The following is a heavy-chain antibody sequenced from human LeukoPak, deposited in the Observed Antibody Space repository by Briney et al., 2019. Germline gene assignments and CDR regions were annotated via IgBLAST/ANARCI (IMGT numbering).Heavy chain of an antibody. CDR1: GYTFSSYY. CDR3: ARVRNYDFLTGLRKPFLLNFDY. CDR2: INPSGSST. D-gene: IGHD3-9*01. Sequence: ASVKVSCKASGYTFSSYYIHWVRQAPGQGLEWLGIINPSGSSTSYAQKFQGRVTMTRDTSTGTVYMELSSLRSDDSAVYYCARVRNYDFLTGLRKPFLLNFDYWGQGTLVTVSS. V-gene: IGHV1-46*01. J-gene: IGHJ4*02.